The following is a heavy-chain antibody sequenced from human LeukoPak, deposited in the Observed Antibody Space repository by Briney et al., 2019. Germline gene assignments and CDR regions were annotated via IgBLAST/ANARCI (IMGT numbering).Heavy chain of an antibody. CDR2: FKSKTDGGTT. D-gene: IGHD3-22*01. CDR3: TTDGYYYDSSGYELPFDY. J-gene: IGHJ4*02. Sequence: GGSQRLSCAASGFTFSNAWMNWVRQAPGKGLEWVGRFKSKTDGGTTDYAAPVKGRFTISRDDSKNTLYLQMNSLKTEDTALYYCTTDGYYYDSSGYELPFDYWAREPWSPSPQ. CDR1: GFTFSNAW. V-gene: IGHV3-15*01.